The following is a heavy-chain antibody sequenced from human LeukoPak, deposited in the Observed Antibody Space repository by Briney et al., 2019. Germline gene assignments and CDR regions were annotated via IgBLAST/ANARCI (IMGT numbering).Heavy chain of an antibody. J-gene: IGHJ3*02. D-gene: IGHD2-8*01. Sequence: SETLSLTCTVSGGSISSYYWSWIRQPPGKGLEWIGYIYYSGSTNYNPSLKSRVTISVDTSKNQFSLKLSSVTAADTAVYYCARDKLYAFDIWGQGTMVTASS. V-gene: IGHV4-59*01. CDR2: IYYSGST. CDR1: GGSISSYY. CDR3: ARDKLYAFDI.